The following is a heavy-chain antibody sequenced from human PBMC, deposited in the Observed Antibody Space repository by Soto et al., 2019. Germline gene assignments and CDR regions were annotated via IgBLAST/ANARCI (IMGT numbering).Heavy chain of an antibody. Sequence: VGSLRLSCAASGVTFSSCGGHGVHQAPGKGPEWVAVIWYDGSNKYYADSVKGRFTISRDNSKNTPYLQMNSLRAEDTAVYYCARDTWNDAFALDIWGHRTMVTVSS. CDR2: IWYDGSNK. D-gene: IGHD1-1*01. CDR1: GVTFSSCG. J-gene: IGHJ3*02. CDR3: ARDTWNDAFALDI. V-gene: IGHV3-33*01.